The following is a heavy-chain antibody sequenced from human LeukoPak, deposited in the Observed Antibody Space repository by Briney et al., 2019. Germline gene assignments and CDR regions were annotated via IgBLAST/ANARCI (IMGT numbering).Heavy chain of an antibody. CDR2: IKQDGSEK. V-gene: IGHV3-7*03. Sequence: GGSLRLSCAASGFTFSSYWMSWVRQAPGKGLEWVANIKQDGSEKYYVDSVKGRFTISRDNAKNSLYLQMNSLRAEDTAVYYCAKDLYSSSAGRWYYYYMDVWGKGTTVTVSS. CDR1: GFTFSSYW. CDR3: AKDLYSSSAGRWYYYYMDV. D-gene: IGHD6-13*01. J-gene: IGHJ6*03.